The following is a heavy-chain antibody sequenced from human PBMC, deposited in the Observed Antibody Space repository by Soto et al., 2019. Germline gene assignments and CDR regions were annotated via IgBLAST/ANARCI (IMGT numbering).Heavy chain of an antibody. J-gene: IGHJ6*02. CDR1: GGSFSGYY. V-gene: IGHV4-34*01. Sequence: QVQLQQWRAGLLKPSETLSLTCAVYGGSFSGYYWSWIRQPPGKGLEWIGEINHSGSTNYNPSLKSRVTISVDTSKNQFSLKLSSVTAADTAVYYCARARRPYYYGMDVWGQGTTVTVSS. CDR3: ARARRPYYYGMDV. D-gene: IGHD6-6*01. CDR2: INHSGST.